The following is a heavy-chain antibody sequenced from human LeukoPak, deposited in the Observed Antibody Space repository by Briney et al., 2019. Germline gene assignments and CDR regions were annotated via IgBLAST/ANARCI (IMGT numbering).Heavy chain of an antibody. CDR2: IYYSGST. V-gene: IGHV4-30-4*08. CDR1: GGSISSGDYY. Sequence: SETLSLTCTVSGGSISSGDYYWSWIRQPPGKGLEWIGYIYYSGSTYYNPSLKSRVTISVDTSKNQFSLKLSSVTAADTAVYYCARARGGNSVGYYYYGMDVWGQGTTVTVSS. J-gene: IGHJ6*02. CDR3: ARARGGNSVGYYYYGMDV. D-gene: IGHD4-23*01.